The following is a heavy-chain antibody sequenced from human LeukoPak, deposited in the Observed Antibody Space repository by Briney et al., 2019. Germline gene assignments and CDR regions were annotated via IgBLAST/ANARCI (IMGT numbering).Heavy chain of an antibody. CDR2: IYTSGST. V-gene: IGHV4-4*07. CDR1: GGSISSYY. Sequence: PSETLSLTRTVSGGSISSYYWSWIRQPAGKGLEWIGRIYTSGSTNYNPSLKSRVTMSVDTSKNQFSLKLSSVTAADTAVYYCAGDIVATIGNWFDPWGQGTLVTVSS. J-gene: IGHJ5*02. D-gene: IGHD5-12*01. CDR3: AGDIVATIGNWFDP.